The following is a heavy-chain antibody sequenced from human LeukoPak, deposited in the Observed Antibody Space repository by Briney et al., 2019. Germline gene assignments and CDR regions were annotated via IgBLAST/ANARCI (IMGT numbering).Heavy chain of an antibody. V-gene: IGHV4-31*03. CDR2: IYYSGST. J-gene: IGHJ4*02. CDR3: ARDSSDMVDY. CDR1: GGSISSGGYY. D-gene: IGHD2-8*01. Sequence: SETLSLTCTVSGGSISSGGYYWSWIRQHPGKGLEWIGYIYYSGSTYYSPSLKSRVTISVDTSKNQFSLKLSPVTAADTAVYYCARDSSDMVDYWGQGTLVTVSS.